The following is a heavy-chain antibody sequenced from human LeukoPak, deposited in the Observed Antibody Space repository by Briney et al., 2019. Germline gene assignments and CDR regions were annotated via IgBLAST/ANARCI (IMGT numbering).Heavy chain of an antibody. J-gene: IGHJ5*02. CDR3: ARDGDGYNYGFDP. V-gene: IGHV6-1*01. CDR2: TYYRSKWYN. D-gene: IGHD5-24*01. Sequence: SQTLSLTCAISGDSVSSNSAAWNWIRQPPSRGLEWLGMTYYRSKWYNDYAVSVKSRITINPDTSKNQFSLQLNSVTPEDTAVYYCARDGDGYNYGFDPWGQGTLVTVSS. CDR1: GDSVSSNSAA.